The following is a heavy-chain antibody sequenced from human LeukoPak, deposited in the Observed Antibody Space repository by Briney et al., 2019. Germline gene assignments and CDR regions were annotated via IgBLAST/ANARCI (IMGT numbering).Heavy chain of an antibody. CDR2: IYHSGST. V-gene: IGHV4-4*02. J-gene: IGHJ3*02. CDR3: ARYGLLGISEINGFDN. Sequence: PSETLSLTCAVSGGSISSSNWWSWVRQPPRKGREWSVEIYHSGSTNFNPSLKTRVTISVDQSKKHFSLKMTSVTAADTAVYFCARYGLLGISEINGFDNWGQGTMVSVSS. CDR1: GGSISSSNW. D-gene: IGHD2-15*01.